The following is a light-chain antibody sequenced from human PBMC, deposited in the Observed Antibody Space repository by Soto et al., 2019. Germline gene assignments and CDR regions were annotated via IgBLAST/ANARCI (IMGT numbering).Light chain of an antibody. J-gene: IGLJ2*01. CDR1: SSDVGGYNY. Sequence: QSALTQPASVSGSPGQSITISCTGTSSDVGGYNYVSWYQQHPGKAPKLMIYEVSNRPSGVSNRFSGSKSGNTASLTISGLQAEDEAYYYCSSYTSSSTLAVVFGGGTKVTVL. CDR3: SSYTSSSTLAVV. CDR2: EVS. V-gene: IGLV2-14*01.